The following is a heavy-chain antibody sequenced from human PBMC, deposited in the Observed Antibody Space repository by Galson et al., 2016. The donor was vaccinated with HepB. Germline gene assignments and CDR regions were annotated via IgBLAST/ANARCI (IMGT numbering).Heavy chain of an antibody. CDR3: ARVMVDYHYWSNKPKHYYSGMDV. CDR2: VSSSGSTI. Sequence: SLRLSCAASGITFSDSCMTWIRQAPGKGLEWLSYVSSSGSTIYYADSVKGRFTISRDNAKSSLYLQMDSLRAEDTAVYYCARVMVDYHYWSNKPKHYYSGMDVWGQGTTVTVSS. V-gene: IGHV3-11*01. CDR1: GITFSDSC. J-gene: IGHJ6*02. D-gene: IGHD3-3*01.